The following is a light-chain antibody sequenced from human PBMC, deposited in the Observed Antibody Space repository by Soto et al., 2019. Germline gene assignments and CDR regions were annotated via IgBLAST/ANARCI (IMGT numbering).Light chain of an antibody. CDR3: QQYDDFPYT. V-gene: IGKV1-33*01. Sequence: DIHMTQSPSSLSASVGDRVTITCQASQAISNSLNWYQQKSGRAPKLLIYDVSYLETGVPSRFSGRRSGTNFIFTISSLQPEDIATYYCQQYDDFPYTFGQGTKLEIK. J-gene: IGKJ2*01. CDR1: QAISNS. CDR2: DVS.